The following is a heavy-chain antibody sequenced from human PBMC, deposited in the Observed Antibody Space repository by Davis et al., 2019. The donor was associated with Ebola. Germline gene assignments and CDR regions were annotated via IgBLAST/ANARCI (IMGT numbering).Heavy chain of an antibody. D-gene: IGHD6-19*01. J-gene: IGHJ6*02. Sequence: SETLSLTCTVSGGSISSGDYYWSWIRQPPGKGLEWIGEINHSGSTNYNPSLKSRVTISVDTSKNQFSLKLSSVTAADTAVYYCARRGSGWRVYYYGMDVWGQGTTVTVSS. CDR1: GGSISSGDYY. CDR2: INHSGST. V-gene: IGHV4-39*07. CDR3: ARRGSGWRVYYYGMDV.